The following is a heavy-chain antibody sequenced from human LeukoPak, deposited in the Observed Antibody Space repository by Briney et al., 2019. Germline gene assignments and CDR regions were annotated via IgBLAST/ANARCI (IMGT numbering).Heavy chain of an antibody. J-gene: IGHJ6*02. CDR2: IVSAGKT. CDR1: VFTFSAYA. D-gene: IGHD3-10*02. Sequence: GGPLTLSCDASVFTFSAYAMTWLRQARGRAREWVSYIVSAGKTHYSASVTCRFAISRDNSKSMLFLQLNSPRAENTALYYCTGDLHYYVAMDVWGQETTVTVSS. CDR3: TGDLHYYVAMDV. V-gene: IGHV3-23*01.